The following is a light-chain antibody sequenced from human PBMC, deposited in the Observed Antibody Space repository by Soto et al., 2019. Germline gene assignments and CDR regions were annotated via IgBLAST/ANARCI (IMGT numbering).Light chain of an antibody. V-gene: IGKV1D-16*01. J-gene: IGKJ4*01. Sequence: DLQLTQSPSSLSASVGDRITITCRASQDINKWLGWYQQKPGEAPKSLMFATSMLQSGVPSRFSGNGSGTEFTLIIDSLQPEDFATYYCQHYLIYPCSFGGGAKVEVK. CDR3: QHYLIYPCS. CDR1: QDINKW. CDR2: ATS.